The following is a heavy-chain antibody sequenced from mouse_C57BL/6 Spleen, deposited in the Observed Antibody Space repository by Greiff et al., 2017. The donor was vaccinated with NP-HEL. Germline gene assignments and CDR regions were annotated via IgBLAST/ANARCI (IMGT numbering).Heavy chain of an antibody. V-gene: IGHV1-22*01. CDR3: AKEITTVVALYAMDY. J-gene: IGHJ4*01. CDR2: INPNNGGT. CDR1: GYTFTDYN. Sequence: VQLQQSGPELVKPGASVKMSCKASGYTFTDYNMHWVKQSHGKSLEWIGYINPNNGGTSYNQKFKGKATLTVNKSSSTAYMELRSLTSEDSAVYYCAKEITTVVALYAMDYWGQGTSVTVSS. D-gene: IGHD1-1*01.